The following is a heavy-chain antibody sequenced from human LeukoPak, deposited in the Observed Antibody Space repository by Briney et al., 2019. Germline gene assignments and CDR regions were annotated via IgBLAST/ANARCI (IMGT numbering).Heavy chain of an antibody. Sequence: EASVKVSCKASGYTFTGYYMHWVRQAPGQGLEWMGWINPNSGGTNYAQKFQGRVTMTRDTSISTAYMELSRLRSDDTAVYYCARVEVGLNIPFDYWGQGTLVTVSS. V-gene: IGHV1-2*02. J-gene: IGHJ4*02. CDR1: GYTFTGYY. D-gene: IGHD2-21*01. CDR3: ARVEVGLNIPFDY. CDR2: INPNSGGT.